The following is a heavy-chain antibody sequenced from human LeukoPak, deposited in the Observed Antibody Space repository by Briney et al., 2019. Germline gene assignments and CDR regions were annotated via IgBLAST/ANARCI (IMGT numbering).Heavy chain of an antibody. Sequence: SGTLSLTCAVSGGSISSSNWWSWVRQPPGKGLEWIGEIYHSGSTNYNPSLKSRVTISVDKSKNQFSLKLSSVTAADTAVYYCASWSLLIKSAAGFDYWGQGTLVTVSS. CDR1: GGSISSSNW. CDR3: ASWSLLIKSAAGFDY. J-gene: IGHJ4*02. CDR2: IYHSGST. D-gene: IGHD6-13*01. V-gene: IGHV4-4*02.